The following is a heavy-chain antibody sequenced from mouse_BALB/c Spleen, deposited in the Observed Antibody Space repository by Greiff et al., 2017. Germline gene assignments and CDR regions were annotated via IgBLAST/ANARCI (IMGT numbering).Heavy chain of an antibody. CDR2: IRNKANGYTT. J-gene: IGHJ2*01. CDR1: GFTFTDYY. D-gene: IGHD2-3*01. V-gene: IGHV7-3*02. CDR3: ARDHGYYNY. Sequence: EVQGVESGGGLVQPGGSLRLSCATSGFTFTDYYMSWVRQPPGKALEWLGFIRNKANGYTTEYSASVKGRFTISRDNSQSILYLQMNTLRAEDSATYYCARDHGYYNYWGQGTTLTVSS.